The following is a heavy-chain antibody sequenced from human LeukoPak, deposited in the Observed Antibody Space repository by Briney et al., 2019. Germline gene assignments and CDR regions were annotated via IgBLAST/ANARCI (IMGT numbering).Heavy chain of an antibody. Sequence: ASVKVSCKVSGYTLTELSMHWVRQAPGKGLEGRGGFDPEDGETIYAQKFQGRVTMTEDTSTDTAYMELSSLRSEDTAVYYCATGGKYSSSWYNFDYWGQGTLVTVSS. V-gene: IGHV1-24*01. D-gene: IGHD6-13*01. CDR2: FDPEDGET. CDR3: ATGGKYSSSWYNFDY. CDR1: GYTLTELS. J-gene: IGHJ4*02.